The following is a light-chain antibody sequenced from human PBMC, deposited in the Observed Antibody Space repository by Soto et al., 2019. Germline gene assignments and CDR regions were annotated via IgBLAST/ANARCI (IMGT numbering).Light chain of an antibody. V-gene: IGKV3-15*01. CDR1: RNINRK. J-gene: IGKJ4*01. Sequence: EIVMTQSPATLSVSPGERATLACRASRNINRKLAWYQQKPGQAPRLHISGASTRATGIPARFSGSGSGTEFTLTISSLQSEVFAVYYCQQYYDYPPLIFGGGTKVEIK. CDR3: QQYYDYPPLI. CDR2: GAS.